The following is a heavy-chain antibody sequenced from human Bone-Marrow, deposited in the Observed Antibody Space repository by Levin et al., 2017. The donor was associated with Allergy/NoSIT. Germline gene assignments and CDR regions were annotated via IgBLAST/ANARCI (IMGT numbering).Heavy chain of an antibody. CDR2: VSYEGSDT. J-gene: IGHJ3*02. CDR1: GFTFSSYA. D-gene: IGHD6-25*01. V-gene: IGHV3-30-3*01. CDR3: ARDDAQYSSGEDALDI. Sequence: PGGSLRLSCAASGFTFSSYAMHWVRQAPGKGLEWVAVVSYEGSDTSHADSVKGRFTISRDNSKNTLYLEMNSLRPEDTAVYYCARDDAQYSSGEDALDIWGQGTMVTVSS.